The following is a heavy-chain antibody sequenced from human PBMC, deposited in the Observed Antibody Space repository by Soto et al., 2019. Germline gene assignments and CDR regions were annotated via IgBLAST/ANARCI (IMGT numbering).Heavy chain of an antibody. Sequence: SETLSLTCTVSGGSISSYYWSWIRQPPGKGLEWIGYIYYSGSTNYNPSLKSRVTISVDTSKNQFSLKLSSVTAADTAVYYCARDPGRTYSRGWIDYWSQGTLVTVS. V-gene: IGHV4-59*01. CDR2: IYYSGST. CDR1: GGSISSYY. CDR3: ARDPGRTYSRGWIDY. D-gene: IGHD6-19*01. J-gene: IGHJ4*02.